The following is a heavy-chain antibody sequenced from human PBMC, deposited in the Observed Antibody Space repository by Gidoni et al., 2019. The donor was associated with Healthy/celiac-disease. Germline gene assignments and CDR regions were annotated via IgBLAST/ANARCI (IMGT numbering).Heavy chain of an antibody. J-gene: IGHJ6*04. D-gene: IGHD3-3*01. CDR1: GGSFSGYY. V-gene: IGHV4-34*01. Sequence: QVQLQQWGAGLLKPSETLSLTCAVYGGSFSGYYWSWIRQPPGKGLEWIGEINHSGSTNYNPSLKSRVTISVDTSKNQFSLKLSSVTAADTAVYYCARRRGFWSGPKMDVWGKGTTVTVSS. CDR2: INHSGST. CDR3: ARRRGFWSGPKMDV.